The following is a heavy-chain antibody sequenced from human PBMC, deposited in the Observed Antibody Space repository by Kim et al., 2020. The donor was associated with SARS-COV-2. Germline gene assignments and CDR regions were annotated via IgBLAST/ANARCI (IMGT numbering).Heavy chain of an antibody. D-gene: IGHD1-26*01. CDR3: ARGDSGSYPDAFDI. V-gene: IGHV4-39*07. J-gene: IGHJ3*02. Sequence: PSLKSRVTISVDTSKNQFSLKLSSVTAADTAVYYCARGDSGSYPDAFDIWGQGTLVTVSS.